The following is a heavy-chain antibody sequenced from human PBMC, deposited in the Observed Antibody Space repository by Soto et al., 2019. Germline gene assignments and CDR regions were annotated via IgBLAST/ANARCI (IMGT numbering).Heavy chain of an antibody. CDR1: GSTFSSYS. V-gene: IGHV3-48*01. CDR2: ISSSSRTI. D-gene: IGHD5-12*01. CDR3: ARERDGDGYNSGWFDP. Sequence: GGSLRLSCAASGSTFSSYSMNWVRQAPGKGLEWVSYISSSSRTIYCADSVKGRFTISRDNAKNSLYLQMNSLRAEDTAVYYCARERDGDGYNSGWFDPWGQGTLVTVSS. J-gene: IGHJ5*02.